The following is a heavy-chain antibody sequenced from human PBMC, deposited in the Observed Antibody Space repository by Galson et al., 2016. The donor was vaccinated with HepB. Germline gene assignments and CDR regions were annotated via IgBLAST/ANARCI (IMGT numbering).Heavy chain of an antibody. J-gene: IGHJ4*02. V-gene: IGHV1-18*04. CDR1: GYTFTDYG. Sequence: SVKVSCKASGYTFTDYGISWVRQAPGQGLEWMGWINPYNSNTDYAQSLQGRVTMTTDTSTTPAYTELRSLKSDNTAVYYWAREALRDYDSTGGYFDYWGQGTLVTVSS. CDR3: AREALRDYDSTGGYFDY. CDR2: INPYNSNT. D-gene: IGHD3-22*01.